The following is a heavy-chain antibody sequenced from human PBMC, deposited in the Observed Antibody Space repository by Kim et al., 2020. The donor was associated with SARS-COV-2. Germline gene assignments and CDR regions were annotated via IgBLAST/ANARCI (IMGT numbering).Heavy chain of an antibody. J-gene: IGHJ6*02. CDR1: GFTVSSNY. V-gene: IGHV3-66*01. CDR2: IYSGGST. CDR3: ASLRWFGELFSYYYYGMDV. Sequence: GGSLRLSCAASGFTVSSNYMSWVRQAPGKGLEWVSVIYSGGSTYYADSVKGRFTISRDNSKNTLYLQMNSLRAEDTAVYYCASLRWFGELFSYYYYGMDVWGQGTTVPVSS. D-gene: IGHD3-10*01.